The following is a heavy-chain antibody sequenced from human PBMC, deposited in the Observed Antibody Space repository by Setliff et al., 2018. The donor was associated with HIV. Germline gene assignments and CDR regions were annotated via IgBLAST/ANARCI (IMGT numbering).Heavy chain of an antibody. J-gene: IGHJ5*02. CDR3: ARLFIPNYFDP. D-gene: IGHD2-21*01. CDR2: SQTTGNT. V-gene: IGHV4-4*09. CDR1: DGSISSYY. Sequence: SETLSLTCTVSDGSISSYYWSWIRQSPGTGLEWIGFSQTTGNTKYNPSLRRRVSIFFDSPKNQFSLSLQSVTAADTAVYYCARLFIPNYFDPWGQGTLVTVSS.